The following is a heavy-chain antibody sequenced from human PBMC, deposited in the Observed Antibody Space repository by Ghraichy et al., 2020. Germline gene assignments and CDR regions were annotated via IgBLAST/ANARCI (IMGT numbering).Heavy chain of an antibody. CDR3: VKYYDFWSGYYNGFDY. Sequence: GGSLRLSWSASGFTFSSYAMHWVRQAPGKGLEYVSAISSNGGSTYYADSVKGRFTISRDNSKNTLYLQMSSLRAEDTAVYYCVKYYDFWSGYYNGFDYWGQGTLVTVSS. D-gene: IGHD3-3*01. J-gene: IGHJ4*02. CDR1: GFTFSSYA. V-gene: IGHV3-64D*06. CDR2: ISSNGGST.